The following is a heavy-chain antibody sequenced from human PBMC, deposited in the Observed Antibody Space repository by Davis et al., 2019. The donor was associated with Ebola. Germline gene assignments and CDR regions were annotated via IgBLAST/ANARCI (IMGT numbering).Heavy chain of an antibody. J-gene: IGHJ6*02. CDR2: IYSGGST. CDR3: ARDYTDYYYGMDV. D-gene: IGHD2-2*02. CDR1: GFTFSSYA. V-gene: IGHV3-53*01. Sequence: GESLKISCAASGFTFSSYAMHWVRQAPGKGLEWVSVIYSGGSTYYADSVKGRFTISRDNSKNTLYLQMNSLRAEDTAVYYCARDYTDYYYGMDVWGQGTTVTVSS.